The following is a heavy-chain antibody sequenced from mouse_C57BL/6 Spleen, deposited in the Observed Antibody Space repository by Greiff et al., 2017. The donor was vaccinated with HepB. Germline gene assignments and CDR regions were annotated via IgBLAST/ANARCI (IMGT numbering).Heavy chain of an antibody. CDR3: ARSPNYDGYAMDY. J-gene: IGHJ4*01. Sequence: QVQLKQSGPELVKPGASVKLSCKASGYTFTSYDINWVKQRPGQGLEWIGWIYPRDGSTKYNEKFKGKATLTVDTSSSTAYMELHSLTSEDSAVYFCARSPNYDGYAMDYWGQGTSVTVSS. CDR1: GYTFTSYD. V-gene: IGHV1-85*01. CDR2: IYPRDGST. D-gene: IGHD1-1*01.